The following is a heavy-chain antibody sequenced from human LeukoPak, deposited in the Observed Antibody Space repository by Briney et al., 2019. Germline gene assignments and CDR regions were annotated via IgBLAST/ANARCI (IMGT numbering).Heavy chain of an antibody. D-gene: IGHD1-26*01. Sequence: GGSLRLSCAASGFTFSSYGMHWVRQAPGKGLEWVAFIRADGSNKYYADSVKGRFTISRDNAKNSLYLQMNSLRAEDTAIYYCARDPYNGNYGDSYYYYMDVWGKGTTVTISS. V-gene: IGHV3-30*02. J-gene: IGHJ6*03. CDR1: GFTFSSYG. CDR2: IRADGSNK. CDR3: ARDPYNGNYGDSYYYYMDV.